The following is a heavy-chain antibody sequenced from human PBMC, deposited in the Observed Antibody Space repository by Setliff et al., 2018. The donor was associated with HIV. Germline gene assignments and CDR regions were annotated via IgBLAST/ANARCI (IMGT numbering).Heavy chain of an antibody. Sequence: VASVKVSCKASGYTFTSYGISWVRQAPGQGLEWMGWISAYNGNTNYAQKLQGRVTMTTDTSTSTVHMELSSLTSEDTAVYYCARRAYCGGDCYHYYYYMDVWGKGTTVTVSS. V-gene: IGHV1-18*01. CDR2: ISAYNGNT. D-gene: IGHD2-21*02. CDR3: ARRAYCGGDCYHYYYYMDV. CDR1: GYTFTSYG. J-gene: IGHJ6*03.